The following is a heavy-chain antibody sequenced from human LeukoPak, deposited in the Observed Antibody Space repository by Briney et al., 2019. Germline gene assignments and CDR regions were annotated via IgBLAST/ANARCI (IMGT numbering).Heavy chain of an antibody. CDR1: GGSISSYY. J-gene: IGHJ4*02. Sequence: PSETLSLTCTVSGGSISSYYWSWIRQPPGKGLEWIGRIYTSGSTNYNPSLKSRVTMSVDTSKNQFSLKLSSVTAADTAVYYCARDTYYYGSGSYYFDYWGQGTLVTVSS. CDR3: ARDTYYYGSGSYYFDY. CDR2: IYTSGST. V-gene: IGHV4-4*07. D-gene: IGHD3-10*01.